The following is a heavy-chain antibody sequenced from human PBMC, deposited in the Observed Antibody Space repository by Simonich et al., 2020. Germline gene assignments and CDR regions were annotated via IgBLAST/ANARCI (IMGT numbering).Heavy chain of an antibody. CDR3: TREKGDYYDSSGYYAFDI. J-gene: IGHJ3*02. D-gene: IGHD3-22*01. CDR2: IRSKAYGGKT. CDR1: GFTFGDYA. Sequence: EVQLVESGGGLVQPGRSLRLSCTASGFTFGDYAMSGFRQAPGKGLEVVGLIRSKAYGGKTEYAAAVKGRFTISRDDSKSIAYLQMNSLKTEDTAVYYCTREKGDYYDSSGYYAFDIWGQGTMVTVSS. V-gene: IGHV3-49*03.